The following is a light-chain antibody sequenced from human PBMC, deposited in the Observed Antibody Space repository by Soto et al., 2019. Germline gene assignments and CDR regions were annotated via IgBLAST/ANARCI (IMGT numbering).Light chain of an antibody. CDR2: DVS. CDR3: SSFTGSNYA. V-gene: IGLV2-14*03. J-gene: IGLJ1*01. Sequence: QSALTQPASVSGSPGQSITISCTGTISDVGGYNFVSWYQQYPGKAPKLMICDVSNRPSGVSNRFSGSKSGNTASLTISGLQAEDEADYYCSSFTGSNYAFGTGTKLTVL. CDR1: ISDVGGYNF.